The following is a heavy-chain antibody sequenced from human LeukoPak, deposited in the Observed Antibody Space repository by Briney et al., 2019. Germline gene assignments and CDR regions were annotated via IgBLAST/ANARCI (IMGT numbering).Heavy chain of an antibody. Sequence: ASVKVSCKASGYSFADYYMHWVRQAPGQGLEWMGWIKPNSGGTRSAQKFQGRVTMTRDTSISTAYMELSSLRYDDTAVYYCAREGSSGGPGYYDSSGYGNWGQGTLVTVSS. CDR1: GYSFADYY. CDR2: IKPNSGGT. V-gene: IGHV1-2*02. CDR3: AREGSSGGPGYYDSSGYGN. J-gene: IGHJ4*02. D-gene: IGHD3-22*01.